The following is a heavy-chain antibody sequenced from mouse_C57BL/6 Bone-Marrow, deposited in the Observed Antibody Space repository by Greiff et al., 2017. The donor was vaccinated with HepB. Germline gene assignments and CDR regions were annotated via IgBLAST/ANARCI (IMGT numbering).Heavy chain of an antibody. CDR2: INPGSGGT. J-gene: IGHJ4*01. V-gene: IGHV1-54*01. CDR1: GYAFTNYL. Sequence: QVQLKESGAELVRPGTSVKVSCKASGYAFTNYLIEWVKQRPGQGLEWIGVINPGSGGTNYNEKFKGKATLTADKSSSTAYMQLSSLTSEDSAVYFCARAPITTVVAYYAMDYWGQGTSVTVSS. D-gene: IGHD1-1*01. CDR3: ARAPITTVVAYYAMDY.